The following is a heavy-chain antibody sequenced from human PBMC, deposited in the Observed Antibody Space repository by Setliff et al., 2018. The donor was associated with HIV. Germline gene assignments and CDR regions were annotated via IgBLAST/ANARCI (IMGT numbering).Heavy chain of an antibody. CDR2: IYGDGSDP. Sequence: GESPKISCKGFGYKFTDYWVGWVRQMPGEGLEWMGVIYGDGSDPRYSPSFQGQVTISVDKSINTAYLRWTSLKASDTALYYCARPQYHQSSDAFDILGQGTMVTVSS. J-gene: IGHJ3*02. CDR3: ARPQYHQSSDAFDI. V-gene: IGHV5-51*01. CDR1: GYKFTDYW.